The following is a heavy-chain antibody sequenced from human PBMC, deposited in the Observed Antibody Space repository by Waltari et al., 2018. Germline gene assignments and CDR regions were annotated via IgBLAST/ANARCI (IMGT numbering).Heavy chain of an antibody. D-gene: IGHD7-27*01. CDR1: GFSFNDYW. Sequence: EVQLVESGGGIGQPGGSLRLSCVASGFSFNDYWMHWVRQDPEKGLVWVSHVNHDGTQTTYADSVKGRFTVSRDNAKNTVHLQMNSLRVDDTAVYFCARDTPGDGIDYWGQGTLVTVSS. CDR2: VNHDGTQT. CDR3: ARDTPGDGIDY. J-gene: IGHJ4*02. V-gene: IGHV3-74*01.